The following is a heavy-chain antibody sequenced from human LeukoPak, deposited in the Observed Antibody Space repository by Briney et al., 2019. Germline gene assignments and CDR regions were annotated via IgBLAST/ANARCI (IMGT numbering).Heavy chain of an antibody. Sequence: ASVKVSCKVSGYTLTELSMHWVRQAPGKGLEWMGGFDPEDGETIYAQKFQGRVTMTEDTSTDTAYMELSSLRSEDTAVYCCATVWFMELLSPRWFDPWGQGTLVTVSS. CDR3: ATVWFMELLSPRWFDP. V-gene: IGHV1-24*01. CDR1: GYTLTELS. CDR2: FDPEDGET. J-gene: IGHJ5*02. D-gene: IGHD2-8*02.